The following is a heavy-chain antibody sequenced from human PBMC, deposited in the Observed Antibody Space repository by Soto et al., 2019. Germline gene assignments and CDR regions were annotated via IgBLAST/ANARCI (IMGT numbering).Heavy chain of an antibody. V-gene: IGHV4-4*02. CDR1: GASISSSNW. D-gene: IGHD3-10*01. CDR2: IYHSGST. Sequence: QVRLQESGPGLVKPSGTLSLTCAVSGASISSSNWWSWVRQPPGKGLEWIGEIYHSGSTNYNPSLKSQVTISVDKSRNQFSLKLSSVTAADTAVYYCARRWGEGRVDYWGQGTLVTVSS. J-gene: IGHJ4*02. CDR3: ARRWGEGRVDY.